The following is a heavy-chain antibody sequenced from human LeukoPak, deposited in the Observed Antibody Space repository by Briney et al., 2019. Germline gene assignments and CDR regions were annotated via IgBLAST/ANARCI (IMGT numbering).Heavy chain of an antibody. CDR2: ISTSGGST. Sequence: GGSLRLSCAASGFTFSGHAMRWVRQALGKGLEWVSGISTSGGSTYYGNSVKGRFAISRDNSKNMVYLQMDSLRAEDTAVYYCAKDRPGEAWFDYWGQGTLVTVSS. CDR1: GFTFSGHA. D-gene: IGHD7-27*01. J-gene: IGHJ5*01. V-gene: IGHV3-23*01. CDR3: AKDRPGEAWFDY.